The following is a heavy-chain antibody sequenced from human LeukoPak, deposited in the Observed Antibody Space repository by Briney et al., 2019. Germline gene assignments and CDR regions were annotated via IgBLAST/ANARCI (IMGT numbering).Heavy chain of an antibody. CDR2: ISLTGLT. CDR1: GGSVSGGNSY. J-gene: IGHJ4*02. Sequence: SETLSLTCTASGGSVSGGNSYWSWVRQPPGQGLEWIGEISLTGLTHYNPSLESRVTVSLGKSKNQLSLNLTSVTAADTAVYYCSRENGAFSPFGYWGQGILVTV. V-gene: IGHV4-4*02. D-gene: IGHD2-8*01. CDR3: SRENGAFSPFGY.